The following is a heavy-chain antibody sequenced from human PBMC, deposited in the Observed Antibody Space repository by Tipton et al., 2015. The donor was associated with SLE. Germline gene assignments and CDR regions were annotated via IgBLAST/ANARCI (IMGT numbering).Heavy chain of an antibody. CDR3: ARDRGAFDI. J-gene: IGHJ3*02. CDR1: GFTFSSYA. V-gene: IGHV3-30-3*01. Sequence: SLRLSCAASGFTFSSYAMHWVRQAPGKGLEWVAVISYDGSNKYYADSVKGRFTISRDNSKNTLYLQMNSLRAEDTAVYYCARDRGAFDIWGQGTMVTVSS. D-gene: IGHD5-24*01. CDR2: ISYDGSNK.